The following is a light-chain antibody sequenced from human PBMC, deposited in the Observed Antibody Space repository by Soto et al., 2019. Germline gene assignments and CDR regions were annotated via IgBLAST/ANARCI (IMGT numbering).Light chain of an antibody. CDR1: MRDVGAYNL. CDR2: EVS. Sequence: QSALTQPASVSGSAGQSITISCSGTMRDVGAYNLVSWYQQHPGTAPKLIIYEVSNRPSGVSNRFSGSKSGNTASLTISGLQAEDEADYYCSSYTSSSTPHVVFGGGTKLTVL. J-gene: IGLJ2*01. CDR3: SSYTSSSTPHVV. V-gene: IGLV2-14*01.